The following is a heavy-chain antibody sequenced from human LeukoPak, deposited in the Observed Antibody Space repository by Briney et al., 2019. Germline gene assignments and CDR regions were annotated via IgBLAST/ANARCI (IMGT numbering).Heavy chain of an antibody. CDR1: GASIRSYY. CDR3: ARVRHSPLELGHYMDV. D-gene: IGHD1-26*01. Sequence: PSETLSLTCTVSGASIRSYYWTWIRQPAGKGLEWIGRIYTSGITKYNPSLKSRVTISVDKSKNQFSLKLSSVTAADTGVYYCARVRHSPLELGHYMDVWGKGTPVTVSS. V-gene: IGHV4-4*07. J-gene: IGHJ6*03. CDR2: IYTSGIT.